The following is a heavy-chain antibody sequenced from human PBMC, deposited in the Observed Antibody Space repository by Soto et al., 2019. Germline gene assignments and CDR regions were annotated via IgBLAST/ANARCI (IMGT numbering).Heavy chain of an antibody. J-gene: IGHJ6*02. CDR2: TYYRSKWYN. CDR3: ARDLSNTDLWSGYYTGVNGMDV. CDR1: GDSVSSNSAA. Sequence: SQTLSLTCAISGDSVSSNSAAWNWIRQSPSRGLEWLGRTYYRSKWYNDYAVSVKSRITINPDTSKNQFSLQLNSVTPEDTAVYYCARDLSNTDLWSGYYTGVNGMDVWGQGTTVTVSS. V-gene: IGHV6-1*01. D-gene: IGHD3-3*01.